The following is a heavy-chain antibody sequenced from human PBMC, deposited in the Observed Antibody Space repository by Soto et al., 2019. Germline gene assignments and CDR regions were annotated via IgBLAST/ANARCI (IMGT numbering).Heavy chain of an antibody. Sequence: QVQLQESGPGLVKPSETLSLTCTVSGGSISSYYWSWIRQPPGKGLEWIGYMYHSGSTNYNPSLKSRVTISVDTSKNQFSLKLSSVTAADTAVYYCARYRSGGSCYLDTWGQGTLVTVSS. CDR3: ARYRSGGSCYLDT. D-gene: IGHD2-15*01. CDR2: MYHSGST. V-gene: IGHV4-59*01. CDR1: GGSISSYY. J-gene: IGHJ5*02.